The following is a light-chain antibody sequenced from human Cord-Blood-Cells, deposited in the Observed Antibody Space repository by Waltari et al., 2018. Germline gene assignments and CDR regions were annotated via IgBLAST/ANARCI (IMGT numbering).Light chain of an antibody. J-gene: IGKJ5*01. V-gene: IGKV1-39*01. CDR2: AAS. CDR1: QSISSY. Sequence: DIQKTQSPSSLSASVGDRVTSTCRASQSISSYLNWYQQKPGKAPKLLIHAASSFQSGVPSRFSGSGSGTDFTLTISSLQPEDFATYYCQQSYSTPITFGQRTRLEIK. CDR3: QQSYSTPIT.